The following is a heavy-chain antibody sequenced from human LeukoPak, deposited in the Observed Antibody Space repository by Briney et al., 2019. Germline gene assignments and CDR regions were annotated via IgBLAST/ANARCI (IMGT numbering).Heavy chain of an antibody. D-gene: IGHD1-26*01. J-gene: IGHJ3*02. CDR3: SRGAVGSTPHVALEI. V-gene: IGHV4-4*07. CDR1: GGSIRNYY. Sequence: PSETLSLTCTVSGGSIRNYYWNWIRQSAAQGLELIGRIRISGSTTSNPSLNIRVPMTVDTSKYQFSLRLSSVTAAATAASYCSRGAVGSTPHVALEIWVQGTMVIVSS. CDR2: IRISGST.